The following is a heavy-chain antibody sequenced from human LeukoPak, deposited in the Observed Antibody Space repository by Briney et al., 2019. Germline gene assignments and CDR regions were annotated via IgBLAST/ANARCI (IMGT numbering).Heavy chain of an antibody. V-gene: IGHV4-39*07. J-gene: IGHJ5*02. CDR2: IYYSGST. CDR1: GGFISSSSHY. D-gene: IGHD6-6*01. CDR3: AREQNSSAGS. Sequence: SETLSLTCTVSGGFISSSSHYWAWIRQPPGKGLEWIGSIYYSGSTYYSPSLKSRVAISVDTSKNQFSLKLSSVTAADTAVYYCAREQNSSAGSWGQGTLVTVSS.